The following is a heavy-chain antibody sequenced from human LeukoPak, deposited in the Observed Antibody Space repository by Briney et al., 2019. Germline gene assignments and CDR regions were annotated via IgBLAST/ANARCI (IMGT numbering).Heavy chain of an antibody. J-gene: IGHJ3*02. CDR3: ASATVTTLDAFDI. V-gene: IGHV4-34*01. D-gene: IGHD4-17*01. CDR2: INHSGST. CDR1: GGSFSGYY. Sequence: SSETLSLTCAVYGGSFSGYYWSWIRQPPGKGLEWIGEINHSGSTNYNPSLKSRVTISVDTSKNQFSLKLSSVTAADTAVYYCASATVTTLDAFDIWGQGTMVTVSS.